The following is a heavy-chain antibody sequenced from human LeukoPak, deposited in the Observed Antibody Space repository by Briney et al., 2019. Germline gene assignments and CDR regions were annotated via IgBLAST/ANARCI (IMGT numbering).Heavy chain of an antibody. CDR3: ARVGGMYSGSYLIDY. J-gene: IGHJ4*02. CDR2: IYHSGST. Sequence: SGTLSLTCAVSGGSISSSNWWSWVRPPPGKGLEWIGEIYHSGSTNYNPSLKSRVTISVDKSKNQFSLKLSSVTAADTAVYYCARVGGMYSGSYLIDYWGQGTLVTVSS. CDR1: GGSISSSNW. D-gene: IGHD1-26*01. V-gene: IGHV4-4*02.